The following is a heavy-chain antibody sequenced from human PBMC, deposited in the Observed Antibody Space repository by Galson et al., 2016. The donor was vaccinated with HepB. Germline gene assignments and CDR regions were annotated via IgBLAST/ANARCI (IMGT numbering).Heavy chain of an antibody. CDR3: AGYGSWTGFDY. Sequence: TLSLTCTVSLDTISITGYFWSWIRQLPGGGLEWIGYISHSGSVYLNPSLTSRSVISVDTSKNQFSLDVRSVTAADTGVYFCAGYGSWTGFDYWGRGALVTVSS. CDR1: LDTISITGYF. J-gene: IGHJ4*02. V-gene: IGHV4-31*03. D-gene: IGHD6-13*01. CDR2: ISHSGSV.